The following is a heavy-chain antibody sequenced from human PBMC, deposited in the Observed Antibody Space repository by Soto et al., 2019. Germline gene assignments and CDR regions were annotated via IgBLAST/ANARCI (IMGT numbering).Heavy chain of an antibody. D-gene: IGHD6-6*01. Sequence: SETLSLTCAVSGYSIRSGYFWGWIRQPPGKGLEWIGSMYHSGITYYNLSLKSRVTISVDTSKNQLSLKLSSATAADAAVYYCARSMYSTSAQLYYGMDVWGQGTTVTVSS. CDR2: MYHSGIT. V-gene: IGHV4-38-2*01. CDR1: GYSIRSGYF. J-gene: IGHJ6*02. CDR3: ARSMYSTSAQLYYGMDV.